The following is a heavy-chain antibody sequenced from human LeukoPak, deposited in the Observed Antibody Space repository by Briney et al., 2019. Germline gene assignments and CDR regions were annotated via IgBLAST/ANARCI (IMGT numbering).Heavy chain of an antibody. V-gene: IGHV1-2*02. J-gene: IGHJ4*02. CDR1: GYTFTGYY. D-gene: IGHD3-3*01. CDR2: INPKSGGT. Sequence: ASVKVSCKASGYTFTGYYMHWVRQAPGQGLEWMGWINPKSGGTNYAQKFQGRVTMTRDTSISTAYMELSRLRSEDTAVYYCARGGGTIFGVVNDWGQGTLVTVSP. CDR3: ARGGGTIFGVVND.